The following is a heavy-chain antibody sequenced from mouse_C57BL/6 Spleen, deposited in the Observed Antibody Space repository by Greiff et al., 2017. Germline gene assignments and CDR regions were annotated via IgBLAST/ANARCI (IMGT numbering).Heavy chain of an antibody. D-gene: IGHD1-3*01. CDR1: GYSFTGYY. V-gene: IGHV1-42*01. J-gene: IGHJ2*01. CDR3: ARDSKWSDYFDY. Sequence: EVQLQQSGPELVKPGASVKISCKASGYSFTGYYMNWVKQSPEKSLEWIGEINPSTGGTTYNQKFKAKATLTVDKSSSTAYMQLKSLTSEDSAVYYCARDSKWSDYFDYWGQGTTLTVSS. CDR2: INPSTGGT.